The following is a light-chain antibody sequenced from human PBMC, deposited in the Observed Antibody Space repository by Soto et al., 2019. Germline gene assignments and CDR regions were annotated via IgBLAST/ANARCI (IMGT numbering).Light chain of an antibody. V-gene: IGLV2-11*01. CDR1: SSDVGGY. Sequence: QSALTQPRSVSGSPGQSVTISCTGTSSDVGGYVSWYQQHPGKAPKLMIYEVSKRPSGVPDRFSGSKSGNTASLTISGLQAEDEADYYCCSYAGSDSLIFGGGTKLTVL. CDR3: CSYAGSDSLI. J-gene: IGLJ2*01. CDR2: EVS.